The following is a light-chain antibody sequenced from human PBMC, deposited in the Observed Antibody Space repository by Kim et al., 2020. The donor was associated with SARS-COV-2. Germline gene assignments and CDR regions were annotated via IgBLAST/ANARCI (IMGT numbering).Light chain of an antibody. V-gene: IGLV3-21*03. CDR2: DDS. CDR3: QVWDSSSYHSF. CDR1: NSGSKS. J-gene: IGLJ2*01. Sequence: PGKTARSTCGGNNSGSKSVHWYQQKPGQAPVLVVYDDSDRPSGIPERCSGSNAGDTATLTISRVEAGDEADYYCQVWDSSSYHSFFGGGTQLTVL.